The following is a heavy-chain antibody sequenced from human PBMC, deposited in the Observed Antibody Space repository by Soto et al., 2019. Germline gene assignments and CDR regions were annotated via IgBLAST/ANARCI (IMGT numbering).Heavy chain of an antibody. CDR1: GFSFSSYL. D-gene: IGHD3-3*01. J-gene: IGHJ3*02. Sequence: GGSLRLSCAASGFSFSSYLMNWVRQAPGKGLEWVANIKQDGSQKYYVDSVKGRFTISRDNAKNSLYLQMNSLRAEDTAIYYCARSNYDFWSGGSLDIWGQGTMVTVSS. V-gene: IGHV3-7*03. CDR3: ARSNYDFWSGGSLDI. CDR2: IKQDGSQK.